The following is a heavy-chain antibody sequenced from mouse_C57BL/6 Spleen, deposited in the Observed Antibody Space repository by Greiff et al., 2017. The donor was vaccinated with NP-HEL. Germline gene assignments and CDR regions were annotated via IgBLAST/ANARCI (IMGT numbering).Heavy chain of an antibody. CDR1: GYTFTSFT. CDR2: INPSSGYT. J-gene: IGHJ2*01. V-gene: IGHV1-4*01. Sequence: QVQLQQSGAELARPGASVKMSCKASGYTFTSFTMHWVQQRPGQGLEWIGYINPSSGYTKYNQRFKDKATLTADTSSSTAYMQLSSLTSEDSAVYYCAREGILYWGQGTTLTVSS. CDR3: AREGILY.